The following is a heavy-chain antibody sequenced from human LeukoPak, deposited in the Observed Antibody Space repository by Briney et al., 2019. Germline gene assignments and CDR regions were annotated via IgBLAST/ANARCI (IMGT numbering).Heavy chain of an antibody. D-gene: IGHD3-9*01. J-gene: IGHJ4*02. CDR1: GFTFSSYS. CDR2: ISSSSSYI. Sequence: GGSLRLSCAASGFTFSSYSMNWVRQAPGKGLEWVSSISSSSSYIYYADSVKGRFTISRDNAKNSLYLQMNSLRAEDTAVYYCASYHLTGSAFDIWGQGTLVTVSS. V-gene: IGHV3-21*01. CDR3: ASYHLTGSAFDI.